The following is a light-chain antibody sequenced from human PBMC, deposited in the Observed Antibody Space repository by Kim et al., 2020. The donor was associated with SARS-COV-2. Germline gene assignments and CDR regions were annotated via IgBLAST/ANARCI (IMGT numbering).Light chain of an antibody. J-gene: IGLJ3*02. CDR2: RDT. CDR1: RNKGGRQG. V-gene: IGLV10-54*01. CDR3: SAWDSSLSSWV. Sequence: QTATLTCTGNRNKGGRQGAAWLQQHQGHPPKLLSYRDTNRPSGISERLSASRSASTASLTITGLQPEDEADYYRSAWDSSLSSWVFGGGTQRTVL.